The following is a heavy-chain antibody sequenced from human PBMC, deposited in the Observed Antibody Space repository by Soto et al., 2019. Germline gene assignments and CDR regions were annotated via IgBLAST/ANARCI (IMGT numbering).Heavy chain of an antibody. CDR3: ARGRYGDY. CDR1: GYTFTSYG. Sequence: QVHLVQSGAEVKKPGASVKVSCKGSGYTFTSYGITWVRQAPGQGLEWMGWISAHNGNTDYAQRLQGRVTVPRETSTRTAYMELRSLRSDDTAVYYCARGRYGDYWGQGALVTVSS. D-gene: IGHD1-1*01. CDR2: ISAHNGNT. V-gene: IGHV1-18*01. J-gene: IGHJ4*02.